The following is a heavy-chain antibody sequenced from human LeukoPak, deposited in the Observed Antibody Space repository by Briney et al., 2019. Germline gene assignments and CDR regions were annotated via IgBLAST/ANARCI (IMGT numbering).Heavy chain of an antibody. Sequence: GGSLRLSCDASGFIFSDYYMSWIRQAPGKGLEWLSYITGTDHSMRYADSVKGRFAISRDNGKNSLYLQLNSLRAEDTAVYYCAGGHCNSRNCYWHFDLWGRGTRVTVSS. V-gene: IGHV3-11*01. CDR2: ITGTDHSM. CDR3: AGGHCNSRNCYWHFDL. CDR1: GFIFSDYY. J-gene: IGHJ2*01. D-gene: IGHD2/OR15-2a*01.